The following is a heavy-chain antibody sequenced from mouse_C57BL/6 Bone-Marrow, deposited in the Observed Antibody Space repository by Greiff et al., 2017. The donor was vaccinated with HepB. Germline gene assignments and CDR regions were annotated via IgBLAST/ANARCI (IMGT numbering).Heavy chain of an antibody. Sequence: QVQLQQPGAELVMPGASVKLSCKASGYTFTSYWMHWVKQRPGQGLEWIGEIDPSDSYTKYNQKFKGKSTLTVDKSSSSAYMQLSSLTSEDFAVYYCARWITVVAHYYAMDYWGQRTSVTVSS. CDR3: ARWITVVAHYYAMDY. CDR1: GYTFTSYW. V-gene: IGHV1-69*01. CDR2: IDPSDSYT. D-gene: IGHD1-1*01. J-gene: IGHJ4*01.